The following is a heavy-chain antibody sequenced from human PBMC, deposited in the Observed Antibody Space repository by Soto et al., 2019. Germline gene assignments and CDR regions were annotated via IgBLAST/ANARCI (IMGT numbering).Heavy chain of an antibody. CDR1: GFTFSAYG. Sequence: QVQLVESGGGVVQPGRSLRLSCSASGFTFSAYGMHWVRQAPGKGPEWVAIIWHDGSQKYYAESVKGRFIISRDNSKDTLYLQMNNLRDEDTAVYYCARPGTDCSGGSCYFVPEYFQHWGRGTLVSVSS. V-gene: IGHV3-33*01. CDR3: ARPGTDCSGGSCYFVPEYFQH. D-gene: IGHD2-15*01. CDR2: IWHDGSQK. J-gene: IGHJ1*01.